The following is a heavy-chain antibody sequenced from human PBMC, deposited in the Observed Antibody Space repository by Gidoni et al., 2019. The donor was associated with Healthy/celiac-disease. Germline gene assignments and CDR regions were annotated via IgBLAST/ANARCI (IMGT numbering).Heavy chain of an antibody. J-gene: IGHJ6*02. V-gene: IGHV3-7*03. CDR2: IKQDGSEK. CDR1: GFTFSSSW. D-gene: IGHD5-18*01. CDR3: ARDETGSYSYGLYYYYGMDV. Sequence: EVQLVESGGGLVQPGGSLRLSCAASGFTFSSSWMSWVRPAPGKGLEWVANIKQDGSEKYYVDSVKGRFTISRDNAKNSLYLQMNSLRAEDTAVYYCARDETGSYSYGLYYYYGMDVWGQGTTVTVSS.